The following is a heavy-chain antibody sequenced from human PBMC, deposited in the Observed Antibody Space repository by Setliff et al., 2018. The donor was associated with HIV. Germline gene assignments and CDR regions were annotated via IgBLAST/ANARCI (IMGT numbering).Heavy chain of an antibody. CDR1: GFTFSSYW. Sequence: GGSLRLSCAASGFTFSSYWMHWVRQAPGRGLVWVSRVNSDGSSKTYADSVKDRFTISRDNAKNTLYLQMNSLRAEDTGVYYCHSGYDTEEQSYFDYWGQGTLVTVSS. D-gene: IGHD5-12*01. CDR3: HSGYDTEEQSYFDY. V-gene: IGHV3-74*01. J-gene: IGHJ4*02. CDR2: VNSDGSSK.